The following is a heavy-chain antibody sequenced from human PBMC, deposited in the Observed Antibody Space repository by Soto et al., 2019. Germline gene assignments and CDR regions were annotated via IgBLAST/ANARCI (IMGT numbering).Heavy chain of an antibody. D-gene: IGHD3-10*01. CDR3: ATSLWFGTQPEI. Sequence: QVQLQQWGAGLLKPSETLSLTCAVYGGSFSNNYWTWFRQPPEKGLEWIGEISPSGTTKYIPSLKSRGTISVDTSRKQFILKVTSVSAADTAVYYCATSLWFGTQPEIWGPGTLVTVSS. CDR1: GGSFSNNY. V-gene: IGHV4-34*01. CDR2: ISPSGTT. J-gene: IGHJ4*02.